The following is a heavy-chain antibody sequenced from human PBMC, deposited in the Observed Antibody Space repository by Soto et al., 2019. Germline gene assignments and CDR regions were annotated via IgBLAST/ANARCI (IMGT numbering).Heavy chain of an antibody. J-gene: IGHJ4*02. CDR3: ARDSDIVLMVYAGHFDY. V-gene: IGHV1-3*01. D-gene: IGHD2-8*01. CDR1: GYTFTSYA. CDR2: INAGNGNT. Sequence: GASVKVSCKASGYTFTSYAMHWVRQAPGQRLEWMGWINAGNGNTKYSQKFQGRVTITRDTSASTAYMELSSLRSEDTAVYYCARDSDIVLMVYAGHFDYWGQGTLVTGSS.